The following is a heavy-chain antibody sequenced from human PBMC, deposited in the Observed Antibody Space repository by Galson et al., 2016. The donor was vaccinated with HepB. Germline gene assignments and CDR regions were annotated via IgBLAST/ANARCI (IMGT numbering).Heavy chain of an antibody. CDR3: AKGTTLQVHFGYFDH. CDR2: ISYDGSSK. J-gene: IGHJ4*02. CDR1: GFTFSSYG. V-gene: IGHV3-30*18. Sequence: SLRLSCAASGFTFSSYGMHWVRQAPGKGLEWVAVISYDGSSKYYADSVKGRFTISRDNSKNTLYVQMNSLRAEDTAVYYCAKGTTLQVHFGYFDHWGQGTLVTVSS. D-gene: IGHD1/OR15-1a*01.